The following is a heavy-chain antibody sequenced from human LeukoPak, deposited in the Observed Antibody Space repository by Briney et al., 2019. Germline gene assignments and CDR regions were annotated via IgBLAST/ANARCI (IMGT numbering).Heavy chain of an antibody. CDR2: MNPNSGNT. D-gene: IGHD3-10*01. J-gene: IGHJ6*03. CDR1: GYTFTSYG. CDR3: ARQSGSYYMNYYYYYMDV. Sequence: ASVKVSCKASGYTFTSYGISWVRQAPGQGLEWMGWMNPNSGNTGYAQKFQGRVTMTRNTSISTAYMELSSLRSEDTAVYYCARQSGSYYMNYYYYYMDVWGKGTTVTVSS. V-gene: IGHV1-8*02.